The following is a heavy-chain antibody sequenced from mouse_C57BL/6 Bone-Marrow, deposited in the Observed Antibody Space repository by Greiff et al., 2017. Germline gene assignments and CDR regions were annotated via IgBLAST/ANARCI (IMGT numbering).Heavy chain of an antibody. V-gene: IGHV1-4*01. CDR2: INPSSGYT. CDR1: GYTFTSYT. J-gene: IGHJ3*01. CDR3: ARSGIPYYYGSSFAY. Sequence: VQLVESGAELARPGASVKMSCKASGYTFTSYTMHWVKQRPGQGLEWIGYINPSSGYTKYNQKFKDKATLTADKSSSTAYMQLSSLTSEDSAVYYCARSGIPYYYGSSFAYWGQGTLVTVSA. D-gene: IGHD1-1*01.